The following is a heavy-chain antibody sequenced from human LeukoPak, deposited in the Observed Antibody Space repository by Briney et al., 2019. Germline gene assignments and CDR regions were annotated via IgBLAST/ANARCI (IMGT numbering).Heavy chain of an antibody. V-gene: IGHV1-2*06. CDR3: ARGYCSGGSCYSVENWFDP. CDR1: GYIFTGYY. CDR2: INPNSGGN. D-gene: IGHD2-15*01. Sequence: ASVKVSCKAAGYIFTGYYMFWLRQAPGQGLEWMGRINPNSGGNNYAQKFQGRVTMTRDTSISTAYMELSRLRSDDTAVYYCARGYCSGGSCYSVENWFDPWGQGTLVTVSS. J-gene: IGHJ5*02.